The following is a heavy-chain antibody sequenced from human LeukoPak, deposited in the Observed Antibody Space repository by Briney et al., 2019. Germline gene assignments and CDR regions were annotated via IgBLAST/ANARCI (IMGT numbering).Heavy chain of an antibody. J-gene: IGHJ4*02. CDR3: ARDPQYYDFWSGYYASIGIDY. D-gene: IGHD3-3*01. Sequence: GGSLRLSCAASGFTFSSYWMSWVRQAPGKGLEWVANIKQDGSEKYYVDSVKGRFTISRDNANNSLYLQMNSLRAEDTAVYYCARDPQYYDFWSGYYASIGIDYWGQGTLVTVSS. V-gene: IGHV3-7*01. CDR1: GFTFSSYW. CDR2: IKQDGSEK.